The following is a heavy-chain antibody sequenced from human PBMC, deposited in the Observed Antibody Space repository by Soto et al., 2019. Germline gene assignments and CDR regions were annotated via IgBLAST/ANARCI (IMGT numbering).Heavy chain of an antibody. V-gene: IGHV3-48*02. D-gene: IGHD6-19*01. J-gene: IGHJ5*02. CDR3: ARVIRSSGLADWFDP. Sequence: GGSLRLSCAASGFTFSSYSMNWVRQAPGKGLEWVSYISSSSSTIYYADSVKGRFTISRDNAKNSLYLQMNSLRDEDTAVYYCARVIRSSGLADWFDPWGQGTLVTVSS. CDR1: GFTFSSYS. CDR2: ISSSSSTI.